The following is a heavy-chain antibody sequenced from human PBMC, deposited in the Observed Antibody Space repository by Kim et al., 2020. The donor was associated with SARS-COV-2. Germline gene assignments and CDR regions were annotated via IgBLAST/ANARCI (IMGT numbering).Heavy chain of an antibody. J-gene: IGHJ2*01. CDR2: IKQDGSEK. V-gene: IGHV3-7*01. CDR1: GFTFSSYW. CDR3: ARVTIFGVVIYWYFDL. D-gene: IGHD3-3*01. Sequence: GGSLRLSCAASGFTFSSYWMSWVRQAPGKGLEWVANIKQDGSEKYYVDSVKGRFTISRDNAKNSLYLQMNSLRAEDTAVYYCARVTIFGVVIYWYFDLWGRGTLVTVSS.